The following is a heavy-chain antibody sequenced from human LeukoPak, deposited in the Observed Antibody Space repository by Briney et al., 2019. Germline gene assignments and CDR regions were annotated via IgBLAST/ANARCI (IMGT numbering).Heavy chain of an antibody. CDR3: ARGRGYDSN. CDR2: IYYSGST. D-gene: IGHD5-12*01. Sequence: PSETLSLTCTVSGSSISSYYWSWIRQPPGKGLEWIGYIYYSGSTNYNPSLKSRVTISVDTSKNQFSLKLSSVTAADTAVYYCARGRGYDSNWGQGTLVTVSS. CDR1: GSSISSYY. J-gene: IGHJ4*02. V-gene: IGHV4-59*01.